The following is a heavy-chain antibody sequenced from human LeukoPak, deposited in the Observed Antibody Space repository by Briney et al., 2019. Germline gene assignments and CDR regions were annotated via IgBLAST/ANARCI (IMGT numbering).Heavy chain of an antibody. CDR1: GGSFSGYY. V-gene: IGHV4-59*01. D-gene: IGHD2-2*01. Sequence: PSETLSLTCAVYGGSFSGYYWSWIRQPPGKGLEWIGYIYYSGSTNYNPSLKSRVTISVDTSKNQFSLKLSSVTAADTAVYYCAREGRPAKYAFDIWGQGTMVTVSS. CDR2: IYYSGST. CDR3: AREGRPAKYAFDI. J-gene: IGHJ3*02.